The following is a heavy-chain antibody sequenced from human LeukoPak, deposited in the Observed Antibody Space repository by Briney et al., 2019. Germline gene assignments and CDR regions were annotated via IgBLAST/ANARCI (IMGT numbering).Heavy chain of an antibody. CDR3: SRSGKSDFDY. CDR2: IYISGST. J-gene: IGHJ4*02. V-gene: IGHV4-61*02. Sequence: SQTLSFTCTGSGGSISSGSYYWSWIRQPAGKGLEWIGRIYISGSTDYNPSLKSRVTISLDTSKNQFSLKLISVTAAGTAVYFCSRSGKSDFDYWGQGTLVTVSS. D-gene: IGHD1-14*01. CDR1: GGSISSGSYY.